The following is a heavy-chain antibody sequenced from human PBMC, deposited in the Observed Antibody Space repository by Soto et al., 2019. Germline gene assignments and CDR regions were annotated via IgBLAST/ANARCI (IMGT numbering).Heavy chain of an antibody. CDR2: IYYSGST. CDR3: ARDRRGGYYDLWRGYVGYYYGMDV. J-gene: IGHJ6*02. Sequence: ISNLSGGSISSGDDSWSCLRQPPGQGLEWVGYIYYSGSTCYNPSLKSRVTISVDTSKNQFSLKLSSVTAADKAVYYCARDRRGGYYDLWRGYVGYYYGMDVWGQGTTVTVSS. CDR1: GGSISSGDDS. V-gene: IGHV4-30-4*08. D-gene: IGHD3-3*01.